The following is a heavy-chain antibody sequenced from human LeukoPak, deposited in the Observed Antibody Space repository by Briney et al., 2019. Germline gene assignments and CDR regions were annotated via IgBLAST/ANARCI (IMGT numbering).Heavy chain of an antibody. CDR2: IQPRNAGT. J-gene: IGHJ4*02. Sequence: GASVKVSCKASGYTFTDYYFHWVRQASGQGLEWMGWIQPRNAGTYYAQKFQGRVTLTLDTSISTLYMELSSLTSDDTAVYYCAREDASTHDLWGQGTLVTVSS. V-gene: IGHV1-2*02. CDR3: AREDASTHDL. D-gene: IGHD1-1*01. CDR1: GYTFTDYY.